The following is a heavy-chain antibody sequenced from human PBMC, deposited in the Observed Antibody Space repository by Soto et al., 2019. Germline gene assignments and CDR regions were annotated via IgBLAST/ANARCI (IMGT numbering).Heavy chain of an antibody. J-gene: IGHJ4*02. D-gene: IGHD6-25*01. V-gene: IGHV4-30-2*01. Sequence: PSETLSLTCAVSGGSISSGGYSWSWIRQPPGKGLEWIGYIYHSGSTYYNPSLKSRVTISVDRSKNQFSLKLSSVTAADTAVYYCARESIAATEGLAIDYWGQGTLVTVSS. CDR3: ARESIAATEGLAIDY. CDR1: GGSISSGGYS. CDR2: IYHSGST.